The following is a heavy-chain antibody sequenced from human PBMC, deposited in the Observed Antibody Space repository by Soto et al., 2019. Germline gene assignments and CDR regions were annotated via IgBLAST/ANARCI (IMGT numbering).Heavy chain of an antibody. CDR2: NNHSGST. CDR3: ARGRWFDP. V-gene: IGHV4-34*01. CDR1: GGSFSGYY. J-gene: IGHJ5*02. Sequence: SETLSLTCAVYGGSFSGYYWSWIRQPPGKGLEWIGENNHSGSTNYNPSLKSRVTISVDTSKNQFSLKLSSVTAADTAVYYCARGRWFDPWGQGTLVTVSS.